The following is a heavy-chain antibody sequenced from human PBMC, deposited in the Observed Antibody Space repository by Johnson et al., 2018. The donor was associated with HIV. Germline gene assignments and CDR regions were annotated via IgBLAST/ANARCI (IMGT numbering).Heavy chain of an antibody. CDR3: AKTRMGGILDAFDL. Sequence: QLVESGGGVVQPGRSLRLSCTASGFTFSNYAIHWVRQAPGKGLEWVAGIPYDGTNKYYADSVKGRFTLSRDNSKNTLDLQMNSLTIEDTAVFYCAKTRMGGILDAFDLWGQGTMVIVS. J-gene: IGHJ3*01. D-gene: IGHD3-10*01. CDR1: GFTFSNYA. CDR2: IPYDGTNK. V-gene: IGHV3-30*18.